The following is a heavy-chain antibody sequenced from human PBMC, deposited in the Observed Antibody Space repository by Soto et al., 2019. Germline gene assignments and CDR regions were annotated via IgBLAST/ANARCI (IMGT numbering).Heavy chain of an antibody. D-gene: IGHD4-17*01. CDR2: ISGSGGST. CDR3: ATSYGDYVPVY. V-gene: IGHV3-23*01. CDR1: GFTFSSYA. Sequence: VGSLRLSCAASGFTFSSYAMTWVRQAPGKGLEWVSGISGSGGSTYYADSVKGRFTISRDNSKNTLYLQMNSLRAEDTAVYYCATSYGDYVPVYWGQGTLVTVSS. J-gene: IGHJ4*02.